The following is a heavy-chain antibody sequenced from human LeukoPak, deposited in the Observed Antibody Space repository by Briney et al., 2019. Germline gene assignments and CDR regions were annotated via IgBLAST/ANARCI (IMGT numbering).Heavy chain of an antibody. V-gene: IGHV3-30*04. Sequence: GGSLRLSCAASGFTFSSYAMHWVRQAPGKGLEWVAVISYDGSNKYYADSVKGRFTISRDNSKNTLYLQMNSLRAEDTAVYYCARAAGTGAFDIWGQGTMVTVSS. CDR1: GFTFSSYA. J-gene: IGHJ3*02. D-gene: IGHD6-13*01. CDR3: ARAAGTGAFDI. CDR2: ISYDGSNK.